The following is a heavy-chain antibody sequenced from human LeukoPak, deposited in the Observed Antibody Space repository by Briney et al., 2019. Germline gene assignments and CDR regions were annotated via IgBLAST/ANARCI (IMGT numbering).Heavy chain of an antibody. V-gene: IGHV4-4*09. D-gene: IGHD2-2*01. J-gene: IGHJ4*02. CDR3: ARSVGRVVPAAIHY. CDR1: GGSISSYY. Sequence: SETLSLTCTVSGGSISSYYWSWIRQPPGKGLEWIGYIYTSGSTNYNPSLKSRVTISVDTSKNQFSLKLNSVTAADTAVYYCARSVGRVVPAAIHYWGQGTLVTVSS. CDR2: IYTSGST.